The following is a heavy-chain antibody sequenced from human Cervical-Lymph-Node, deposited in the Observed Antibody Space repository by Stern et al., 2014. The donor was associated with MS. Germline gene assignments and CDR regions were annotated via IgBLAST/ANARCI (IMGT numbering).Heavy chain of an antibody. V-gene: IGHV4-4*07. CDR3: ARDGSWSPLDY. CDR1: RGSISTYY. D-gene: IGHD6-13*01. CDR2: VSTPGTT. Sequence: QVQLVESGPRQVKTAETLSLTCSVSRGSISTYYWSWIRQPAGKGLEWIARVSTPGTTVYTPSLKNRLTMSFAPSKNQFSLQLTSVTAADTAMYFCARDGSWSPLDYWGQGILVTVSS. J-gene: IGHJ4*02.